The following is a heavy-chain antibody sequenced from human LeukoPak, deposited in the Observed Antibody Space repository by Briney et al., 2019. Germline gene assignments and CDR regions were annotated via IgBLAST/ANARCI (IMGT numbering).Heavy chain of an antibody. CDR3: ARDHGSREYYYYMDV. V-gene: IGHV3-7*01. CDR2: IKQDGSEK. Sequence: GGSLRLSCAASGFTFSSYWMSWVRQAPGEGLEWVANIKQDGSEKYYVDSVEGRFTISRDNAKNSLYLQMNSLRAEDTAVYYCARDHGSREYYYYMDVWGKGTTVTVSS. D-gene: IGHD2-2*03. J-gene: IGHJ6*03. CDR1: GFTFSSYW.